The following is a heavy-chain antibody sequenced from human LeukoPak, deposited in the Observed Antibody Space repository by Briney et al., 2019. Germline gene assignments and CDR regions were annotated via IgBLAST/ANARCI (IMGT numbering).Heavy chain of an antibody. CDR3: ARIGLYYSSRYYFDF. D-gene: IGHD3-10*01. J-gene: IGHJ4*02. Sequence: GGSLRLSCAAFGFTFDDYAMHWVRQAPGKGLEWVSGISWNSGSIGYADSVKGRFTISRDNAKNSLYLQMNSLRAEDTAVYYCARIGLYYSSRYYFDFWGQGTLVTVSS. CDR2: ISWNSGSI. CDR1: GFTFDDYA. V-gene: IGHV3-9*01.